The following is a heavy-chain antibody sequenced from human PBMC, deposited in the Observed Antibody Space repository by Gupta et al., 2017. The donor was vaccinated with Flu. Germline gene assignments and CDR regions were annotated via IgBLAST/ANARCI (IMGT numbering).Heavy chain of an antibody. J-gene: IGHJ4*02. CDR3: TRDDENGDHEDMDF. Sequence: WVRRAPGKGLEWVGFIRTKTYGATTEYAASVKGRFTISRDDSRSIAYLQMNNLRIEDTAVYYCTRDDENGDHEDMDFWGQGTLVTVSS. V-gene: IGHV3-49*02. CDR2: IRTKTYGATT. D-gene: IGHD2-15*01.